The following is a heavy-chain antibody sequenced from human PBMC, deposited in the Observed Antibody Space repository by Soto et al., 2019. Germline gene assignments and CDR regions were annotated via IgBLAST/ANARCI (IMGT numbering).Heavy chain of an antibody. CDR1: GFTFSSYS. CDR2: ISSSSSTI. D-gene: IGHD3-9*01. J-gene: IGHJ4*02. Sequence: GGSLRLSCAASGFTFSSYSMNWVRQAPGKGLEWVSYISSSSSTIYYADSVKGRFTISRDNAKNSLYLQVNSLRAEDTAVYYCARDPPKDILTGYPSRLKDYWGQGTLVTVSS. CDR3: ARDPPKDILTGYPSRLKDY. V-gene: IGHV3-48*01.